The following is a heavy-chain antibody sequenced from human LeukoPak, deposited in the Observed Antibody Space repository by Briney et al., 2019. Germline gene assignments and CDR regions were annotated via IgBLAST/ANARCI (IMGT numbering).Heavy chain of an antibody. CDR1: GGSISSYY. Sequence: SETLSLTCTVSGGSISSYYWSWIRQPPGKGLEWIGYIYYSGSTNYNPSLKSRVTISVDTSKNQFSLKLSSVTAADTAVYYCARHWEAAPDWFDPWGQGILVTVSS. CDR3: ARHWEAAPDWFDP. V-gene: IGHV4-59*08. D-gene: IGHD6-6*01. J-gene: IGHJ5*02. CDR2: IYYSGST.